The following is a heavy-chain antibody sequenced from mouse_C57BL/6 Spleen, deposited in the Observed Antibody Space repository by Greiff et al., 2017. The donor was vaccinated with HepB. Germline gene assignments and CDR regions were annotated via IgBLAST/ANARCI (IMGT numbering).Heavy chain of an antibody. V-gene: IGHV1-82*01. J-gene: IGHJ4*01. CDR1: GYAFSSSW. Sequence: QVQLKESGPELVKPGASVKISCKASGYAFSSSWMNWVKQRPGKGLEWIGRIYPGDGDTNYNGKFKGKATLTADKSSSTAYMQLSSLTSEDSAVYFCARGGDYYGSPYAMDYWGQGTSVTVSS. CDR3: ARGGDYYGSPYAMDY. CDR2: IYPGDGDT. D-gene: IGHD1-1*01.